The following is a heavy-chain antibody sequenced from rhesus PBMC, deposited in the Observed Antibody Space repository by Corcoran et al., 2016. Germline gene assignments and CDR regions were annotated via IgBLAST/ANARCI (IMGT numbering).Heavy chain of an antibody. CDR3: ARARVGGGGSYGLDS. D-gene: IGHD1-44*02. CDR2: SYCDEDK. Sequence: QVTLKESGPALVKPTQTLTLTCTFSGFSLSTSGMGVVWIRRPPGTTLEWLAHSYCDEDKRYSTSRKSRLTIAKDTYKNQVVLTMTNMDPVDTATYYCARARVGGGGSYGLDSWGQGVVVTVSS. CDR1: GFSLSTSGMG. V-gene: IGHV2-1*01. J-gene: IGHJ6*01.